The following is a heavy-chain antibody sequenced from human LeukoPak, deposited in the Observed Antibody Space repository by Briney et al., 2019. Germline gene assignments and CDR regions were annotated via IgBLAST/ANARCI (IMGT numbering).Heavy chain of an antibody. J-gene: IGHJ5*02. CDR3: ARAYTAAGYNWFDP. V-gene: IGHV4-39*07. D-gene: IGHD6-13*01. CDR1: GDSISSSSYY. CDR2: IFNSGST. Sequence: SETLSLTCTVSGDSISSSSYYWDWIRQPPGKGLEWIGTIFNSGSTHYNPSLKSRVTISVDTSKNQFSLKLSSVTATDTAVYYCARAYTAAGYNWFDPWGQGTLVTVSS.